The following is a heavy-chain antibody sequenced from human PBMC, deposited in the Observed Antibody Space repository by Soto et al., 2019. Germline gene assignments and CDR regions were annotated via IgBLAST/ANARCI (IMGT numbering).Heavy chain of an antibody. CDR1: GYTFTGYY. Sequence: ASVKVSCKASGYTFTGYYMHWVRQAPGQGLEWMGWINPNSGGTNYAQKFQGRVTMTRDTSISTAYMELSRLRSDDTAVYYCARDRAYAAILARDLPLYYYNCRKVRG. J-gene: IGHJ6*03. CDR2: INPNSGGT. D-gene: IGHD2-2*01. V-gene: IGHV1-2*02. CDR3: ARDRAYAAILARDLPLYYYNCRKV.